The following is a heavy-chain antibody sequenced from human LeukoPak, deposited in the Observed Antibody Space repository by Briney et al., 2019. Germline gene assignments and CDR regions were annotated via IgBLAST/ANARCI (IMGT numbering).Heavy chain of an antibody. CDR2: THISGST. J-gene: IGHJ4*02. CDR1: GGSLSDYY. Sequence: SETLSLTCAVYGGSLSDYYWSWIRQPAGKGLEWIGRTHISGSTNYNPSLKSRLTMSVDTSKSQFSLKLSSVTAADTAVYYCARDSSSVGFDYWGQGTLVTVSS. V-gene: IGHV4-4*07. CDR3: ARDSSSVGFDY. D-gene: IGHD3-16*01.